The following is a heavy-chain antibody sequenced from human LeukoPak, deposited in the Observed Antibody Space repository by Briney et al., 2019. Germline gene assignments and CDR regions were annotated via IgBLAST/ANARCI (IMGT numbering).Heavy chain of an antibody. Sequence: ASVKVSCKASGGTFSSYAISWVRQAPGQGLEWMGWISAYNGNTNYAQKLQGRVTMTTDTSTSTAYMELRSLRSDDTAVYYCARSMHSSSWYGSAFDIWGQGTMVTVSS. J-gene: IGHJ3*02. D-gene: IGHD6-13*01. V-gene: IGHV1-18*01. CDR1: GGTFSSYA. CDR2: ISAYNGNT. CDR3: ARSMHSSSWYGSAFDI.